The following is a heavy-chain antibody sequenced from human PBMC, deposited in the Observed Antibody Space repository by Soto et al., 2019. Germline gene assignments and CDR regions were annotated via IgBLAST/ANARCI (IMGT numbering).Heavy chain of an antibody. CDR1: GFTFSDYW. CDR3: ARDVSPGSGPYYLDAFDM. D-gene: IGHD3-22*01. V-gene: IGHV3-7*05. Sequence: EVQLVESGGGLVQPGESLRLSCAASGFTFSDYWMAWVRQARGKGLEWGANIKKDESKKFYLDSVRGRFTISRDNARNSLYLQMDSLRAEDTALYYCARDVSPGSGPYYLDAFDMWGKGTMVTLYS. J-gene: IGHJ3*02. CDR2: IKKDESKK.